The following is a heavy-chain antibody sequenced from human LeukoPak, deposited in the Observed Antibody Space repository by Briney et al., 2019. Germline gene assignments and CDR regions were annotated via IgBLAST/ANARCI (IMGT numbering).Heavy chain of an antibody. Sequence: GRSLRLSCAASGFTFSSYGMHWVRQAPGKGLEWVAVIWYDGSNKYYADSVKGRFTISRDNSKNTLYLQMNSLRAEDTAVYYCARYYYDSSGYPSPNWFDPWGQGTLVTVSS. J-gene: IGHJ5*02. CDR1: GFTFSSYG. CDR3: ARYYYDSSGYPSPNWFDP. V-gene: IGHV3-33*01. CDR2: IWYDGSNK. D-gene: IGHD3-22*01.